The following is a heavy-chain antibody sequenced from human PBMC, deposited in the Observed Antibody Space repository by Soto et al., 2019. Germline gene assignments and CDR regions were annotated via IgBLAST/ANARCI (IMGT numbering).Heavy chain of an antibody. D-gene: IGHD4-17*01. CDR3: ARDAEDDYGDYYFDY. Sequence: ASVKVSCKASGYTFTSYGISWVRQAPGQGLERMGWISAYNGNTNYAQKLQGRVTVTTDTSTGTAYMELRSLRSDDTAVYYCARDAEDDYGDYYFDYWGQGTLVTVSS. CDR2: ISAYNGNT. V-gene: IGHV1-18*01. J-gene: IGHJ4*02. CDR1: GYTFTSYG.